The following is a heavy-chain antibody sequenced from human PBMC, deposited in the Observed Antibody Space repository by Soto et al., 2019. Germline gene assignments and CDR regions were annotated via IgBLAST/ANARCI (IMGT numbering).Heavy chain of an antibody. D-gene: IGHD6-6*01. CDR2: IYYSGST. Sequence: SETLSLTCTVSGGSISSYYWSWIRQPPWKGLEWIGYIYYSGSTNDNPSLKSRVTISVDTSKNQFSLKLSSVTAADTAVYYCARDRGYSSSPVYYYSGMDVWGQETTVTVSS. V-gene: IGHV4-59*01. CDR3: ARDRGYSSSPVYYYSGMDV. J-gene: IGHJ6*02. CDR1: GGSISSYY.